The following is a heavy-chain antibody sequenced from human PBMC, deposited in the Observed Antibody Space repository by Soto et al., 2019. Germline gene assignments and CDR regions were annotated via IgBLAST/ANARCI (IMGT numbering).Heavy chain of an antibody. CDR1: GFTFSSYA. CDR3: ARGWTFDL. J-gene: IGHJ4*02. D-gene: IGHD1-1*01. Sequence: ESLKISCAASGFTFSSYAMSWVRQAPGKGLEWVSGINGGGDSTYFADSVRGRFTISRDNSKNTLFLQMNSLRAEDTAVYYCARGWTFDLWGQGTLVTVSS. CDR2: INGGGDST. V-gene: IGHV3-23*01.